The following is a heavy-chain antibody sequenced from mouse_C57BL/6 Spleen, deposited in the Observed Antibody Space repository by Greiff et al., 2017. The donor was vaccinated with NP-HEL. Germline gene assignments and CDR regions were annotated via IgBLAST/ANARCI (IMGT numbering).Heavy chain of an antibody. CDR2: IYPGSGST. J-gene: IGHJ1*03. Sequence: VQLQQPGAELVKPGASVKMSCKASGYTFTSYWITWVKQRPGQGLEWIGDIYPGSGSTNYNEKFKSKATLTVDTSSSTAYMQLSSLTSEDSAVYYCARRGNYYGSRRDWYFDVWGTGTTVTVSS. D-gene: IGHD1-1*01. CDR3: ARRGNYYGSRRDWYFDV. V-gene: IGHV1-55*01. CDR1: GYTFTSYW.